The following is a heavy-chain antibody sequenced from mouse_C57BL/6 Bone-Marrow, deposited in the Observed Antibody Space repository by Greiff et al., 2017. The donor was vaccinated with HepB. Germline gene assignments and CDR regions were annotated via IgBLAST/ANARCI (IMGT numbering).Heavy chain of an antibody. Sequence: EVQVVESGGGLVKPGGSLKLSCAASGFTFSSYAMSWVRQTPEKRLEWVATISDGGSYTYYPDNVKGRFTISRDNAKNNLYLQMSHLKSEDTAMYYCARICYGNYDFDYWGQGTTLTVSS. CDR3: ARICYGNYDFDY. CDR1: GFTFSSYA. D-gene: IGHD2-1*01. V-gene: IGHV5-4*01. CDR2: ISDGGSYT. J-gene: IGHJ2*01.